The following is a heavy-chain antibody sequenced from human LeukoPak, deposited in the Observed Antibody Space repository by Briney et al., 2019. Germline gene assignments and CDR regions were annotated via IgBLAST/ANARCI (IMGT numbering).Heavy chain of an antibody. CDR3: TRTGLGYRLGNGLDA. D-gene: IGHD5-18*01. CDR2: ISYDGSNK. V-gene: IGHV3-30*03. Sequence: GGSLRLSCAASGFTFSSYGMHWVRQAPGKGLEWVAVISYDGSNKYYADSVKGRFTISRDTSKNTVYLQMNTLRAEDSALYYCTRTGLGYRLGNGLDAWGQGTQVTVSS. J-gene: IGHJ5*02. CDR1: GFTFSSYG.